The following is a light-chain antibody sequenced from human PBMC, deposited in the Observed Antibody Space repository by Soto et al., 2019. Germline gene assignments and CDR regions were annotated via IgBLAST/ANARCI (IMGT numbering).Light chain of an antibody. CDR3: QQYNKWPQT. Sequence: ETVMTQSPVTLSVSPGERVTLSCRASQSVTINLGWYHQRPGQAPRLLIYAASTRAAGVPARFSGSGSGTDFTLTISSLQPEDFGNYYCQQYNKWPQTFGQGTKV. V-gene: IGKV3-15*01. CDR2: AAS. CDR1: QSVTIN. J-gene: IGKJ1*01.